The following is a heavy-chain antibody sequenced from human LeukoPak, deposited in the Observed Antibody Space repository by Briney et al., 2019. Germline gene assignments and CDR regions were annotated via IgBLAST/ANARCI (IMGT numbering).Heavy chain of an antibody. CDR1: GGSFSGYY. CDR3: ARAGRGGGMY. D-gene: IGHD2-15*01. J-gene: IGHJ4*02. V-gene: IGHV4-34*01. CDR2: INRSGST. Sequence: SETLSLTCAVYGGSFSGYYWSWIRQPPGKGLEWIGEINRSGSTDYSPPLKSRVTISVDTSKNRFSLGLSSVTAADTAVYYCARAGRGGGMYWGQGTLVTASS.